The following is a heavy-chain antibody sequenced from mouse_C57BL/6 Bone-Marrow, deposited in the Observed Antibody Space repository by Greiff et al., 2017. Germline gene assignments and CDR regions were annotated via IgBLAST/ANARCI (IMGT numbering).Heavy chain of an antibody. D-gene: IGHD2-3*01. Sequence: EVQVVESGGGLVKPGGSLKLSCAASGFTFSDYGMHWVRQAPEKGLEWVAYISSGSSTIYYADTVKGRFTISRDNAKNTLFLQMTSLRSEDTAMYYCARHGYYDYFDYWGQGTTLTVSS. CDR2: ISSGSSTI. CDR3: ARHGYYDYFDY. CDR1: GFTFSDYG. V-gene: IGHV5-17*01. J-gene: IGHJ2*01.